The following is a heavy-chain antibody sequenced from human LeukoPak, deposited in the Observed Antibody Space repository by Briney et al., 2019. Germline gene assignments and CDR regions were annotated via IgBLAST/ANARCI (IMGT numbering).Heavy chain of an antibody. CDR2: LSESGGTT. D-gene: IGHD3-10*01. V-gene: IGHV3-23*01. CDR1: GLSFSTYA. J-gene: IGHJ4*02. CDR3: VQGVRGDPGFDY. Sequence: GRSLRLSCAASGLSFSTYAWRWVRQAPGKGLECVSTLSESGGTTYIADSVKGRFTLPRDSQKKTFYLQMKSLRADDTAVYYCVQGVRGDPGFDYWGEGTLVTVS.